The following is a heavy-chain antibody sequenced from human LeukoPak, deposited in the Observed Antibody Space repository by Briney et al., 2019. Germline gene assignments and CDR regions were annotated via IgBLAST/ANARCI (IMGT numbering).Heavy chain of an antibody. CDR1: GASISSSSYY. CDR2: IYYSGST. V-gene: IGHV4-39*07. D-gene: IGHD3-10*01. CDR3: AGGRRDSGSYGSFVYYYYYYMDV. J-gene: IGHJ6*03. Sequence: SETLSLTCTVSGASISSSSYYWGWIRQPPGKGLEWIGSIYYSGSTYYSPSLKSRVTISVDTSKNQFSLKLSSVTAADTAVYYCAGGRRDSGSYGSFVYYYYYYMDVWGKGTTVTVSS.